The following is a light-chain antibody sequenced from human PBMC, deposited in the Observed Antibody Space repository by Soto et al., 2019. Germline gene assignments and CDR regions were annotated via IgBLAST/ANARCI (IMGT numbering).Light chain of an antibody. V-gene: IGLV8-61*01. J-gene: IGLJ3*02. CDR1: SGSVSTSYY. CDR3: VLYIGSGISV. Sequence: QTVVTQEPSYSVSPGGTVTLTCGLRSGSVSTSYYPSWYQQTPGQAPRTLIYSTNTRSSGVPDRFSGSILGTKAALTITGAQADDESDFYCVLYIGSGISVFGGGTKLTVL. CDR2: STN.